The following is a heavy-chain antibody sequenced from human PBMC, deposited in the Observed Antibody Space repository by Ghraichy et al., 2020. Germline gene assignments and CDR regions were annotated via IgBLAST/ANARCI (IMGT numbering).Heavy chain of an antibody. J-gene: IGHJ3*01. CDR3: AKMGITIFGEHNAFDV. CDR1: GFTFSSHG. D-gene: IGHD3-3*01. Sequence: GGSLRLSCAASGFTFSSHGMHWVRKAPGKGLEGVTFIRYDGRIQYYADSVKGRFTISRDNSKNTLYLQMNSLRAEDTAVYYCAKMGITIFGEHNAFDVWGQGTMVTVSS. CDR2: IRYDGRIQ. V-gene: IGHV3-30*02.